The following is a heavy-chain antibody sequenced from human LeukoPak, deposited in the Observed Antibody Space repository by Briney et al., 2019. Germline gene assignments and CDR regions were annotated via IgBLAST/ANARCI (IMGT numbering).Heavy chain of an antibody. J-gene: IGHJ4*02. CDR3: VKDASSGTYYDY. D-gene: IGHD1-26*01. Sequence: GGSLRLSCAASGFTFNNYDMSWVRQVQGKGLEWVSAVSGSGGSTYYADSVKGRFSISRDNSRNTLYLQMISLRAEDMAVYYCVKDASSGTYYDYWGQGTLVTVSS. CDR1: GFTFNNYD. CDR2: VSGSGGST. V-gene: IGHV3-23*01.